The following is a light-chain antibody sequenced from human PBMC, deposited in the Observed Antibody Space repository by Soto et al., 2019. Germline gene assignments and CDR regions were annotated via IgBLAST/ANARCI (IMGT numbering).Light chain of an antibody. CDR3: QQYCRPPHS. J-gene: IGKJ2*01. CDR1: QSVYNNY. V-gene: IGKV3-20*01. Sequence: EIVLTQSPGTLSLSPGERATLSCRASQSVYNNYLAWYQQKPGQTPRLLVNGASNRATGIPDRFSGGGSGTDFTLTISSLEPEDFAVDYWQQYCRPPHSFGQGTRVEIK. CDR2: GAS.